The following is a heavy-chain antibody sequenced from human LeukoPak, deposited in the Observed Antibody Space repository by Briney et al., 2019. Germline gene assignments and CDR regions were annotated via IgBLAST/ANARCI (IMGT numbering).Heavy chain of an antibody. Sequence: PGGSLRLSCAASGLTFSSYAMSWVRQAPGKGLEWVSAISGSGGSTYYADSVKGRFTISRDNSKNTLYLQMNSLRAEDTAVYYCAKEEDFGIVVVPAADYWGQGTLVTVSS. D-gene: IGHD2-2*01. J-gene: IGHJ4*02. CDR3: AKEEDFGIVVVPAADY. V-gene: IGHV3-23*01. CDR1: GLTFSSYA. CDR2: ISGSGGST.